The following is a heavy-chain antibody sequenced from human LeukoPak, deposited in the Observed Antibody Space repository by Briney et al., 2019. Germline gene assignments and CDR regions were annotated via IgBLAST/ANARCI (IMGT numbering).Heavy chain of an antibody. CDR3: ARAPKGVTTGYFDH. CDR1: GYTFTTYY. D-gene: IGHD1-26*01. CDR2: INPSGGST. Sequence: GASVKVSCKASGYTFTTYYTHWVRQAPGQGLEWMGIINPSGGSTTYAQIFQGRVTLTRDTSTSTVYMELSSLRSDDTAVYYCARAPKGVTTGYFDHWGQGTLVTVSS. V-gene: IGHV1-46*01. J-gene: IGHJ4*02.